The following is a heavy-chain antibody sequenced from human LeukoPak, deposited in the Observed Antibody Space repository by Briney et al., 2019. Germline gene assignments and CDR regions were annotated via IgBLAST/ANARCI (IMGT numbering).Heavy chain of an antibody. CDR2: IIPIFGTA. J-gene: IGHJ4*02. CDR3: ARPSRIAARALGY. Sequence: SVKVSCKASGGTFSSYAISWVRQAPGQGLEWMGGIIPIFGTANYAQKFQGRVTITADESTSTAHMELSSLRSEDTAVYYCARPSRIAARALGYWGQGTLVTVSS. D-gene: IGHD6-13*01. CDR1: GGTFSSYA. V-gene: IGHV1-69*13.